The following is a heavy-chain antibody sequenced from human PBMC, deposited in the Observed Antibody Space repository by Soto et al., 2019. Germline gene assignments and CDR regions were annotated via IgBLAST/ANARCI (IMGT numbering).Heavy chain of an antibody. CDR3: VSQRTSVLTQAYFDY. J-gene: IGHJ4*02. V-gene: IGHV4-39*01. D-gene: IGHD2-8*01. CDR1: GGSVINSNYY. CDR2: VYYRGRS. Sequence: SETLSLTCTVSGGSVINSNYYWFCIRQSPGKGLEWIGSVYYRGRSYSKSSVKSRVTISVDTSKNQFSLNLNSVTASDTAVYFCVSQRTSVLTQAYFDYWGPGALVTVSS.